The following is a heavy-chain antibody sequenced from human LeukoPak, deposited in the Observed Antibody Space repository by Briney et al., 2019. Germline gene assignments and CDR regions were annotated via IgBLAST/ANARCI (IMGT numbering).Heavy chain of an antibody. CDR2: IYTTGTT. CDR1: GGSISSDY. D-gene: IGHD3-22*01. V-gene: IGHV4-4*07. J-gene: IGHJ5*02. CDR3: ARGSGYWYWFDP. Sequence: SETLSLTCIVSGGSISSDYWNWIRQPAGKGLEWIGRIYTTGTTNYNPSLKSRVTMSVDTSKNQFSLNLSSVTAADTAVYYRARGSGYWYWFDPWGQGALVTVSS.